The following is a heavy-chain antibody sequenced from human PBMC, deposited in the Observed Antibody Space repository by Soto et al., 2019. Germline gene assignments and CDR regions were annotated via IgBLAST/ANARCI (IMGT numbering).Heavy chain of an antibody. CDR3: TREVQPVIRREYDY. Sequence: GGSLRLSCEASAFTFDSHTMNWVRQAPGKGLEWDTSIDRSGARTFYADSMKGRFTISRDNAKNSLYLKMKRLSAKDTADYNCTREVQPVIRREYDYWGQGTLVTVSS. CDR1: AFTFDSHT. V-gene: IGHV3-21*01. CDR2: IDRSGART. J-gene: IGHJ4*02.